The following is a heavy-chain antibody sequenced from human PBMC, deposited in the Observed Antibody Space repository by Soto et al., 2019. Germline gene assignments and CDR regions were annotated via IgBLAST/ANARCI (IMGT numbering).Heavy chain of an antibody. CDR3: TTDLIVLRFLEWTNYYYYGMDV. CDR2: IKSKTDGGTT. CDR1: GFTFSNAW. D-gene: IGHD3-3*01. J-gene: IGHJ6*02. V-gene: IGHV3-15*01. Sequence: GGSLRLSCAASGFTFSNAWMSWVRQAPGTGLEWVGRIKSKTDGGTTDYAAPVKGRFTISRDDSKNTLYLQMNSLKTEDTAVYYCTTDLIVLRFLEWTNYYYYGMDVWGQGTTVTVSS.